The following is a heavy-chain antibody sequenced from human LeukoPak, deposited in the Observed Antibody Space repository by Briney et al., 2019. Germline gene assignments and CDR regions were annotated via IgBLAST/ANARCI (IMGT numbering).Heavy chain of an antibody. CDR2: ISYVGRTN. D-gene: IGHD3-3*02. CDR3: VVLGY. J-gene: IGHJ4*01. CDR1: GFSSISYA. Sequence: PGRCLRLSCAAFGFSSISYAMHWVRQAPGKGLEGVAVISYVGRTNNYADSVKVRFAIYRDNSKSTLYLQLNSLRAEYTAVYYCVVLGYWGQGTLVTVSS. V-gene: IGHV3-30*09.